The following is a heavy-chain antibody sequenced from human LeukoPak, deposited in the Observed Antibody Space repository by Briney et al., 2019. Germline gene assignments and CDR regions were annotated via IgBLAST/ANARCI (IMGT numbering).Heavy chain of an antibody. CDR3: ARLRLRQYSSGWFLYYGMDV. V-gene: IGHV4-34*01. CDR2: INHSGST. CDR1: GGSFSGYY. Sequence: PSETLSLTCAVYGGSFSGYYWSWIRQPPGKGLEWIGEINHSGSTNYNPSLKSRVTISVDTSKNQFSLKLSSATAADTAVYYCARLRLRQYSSGWFLYYGMDVWGQGTTVTVSS. J-gene: IGHJ6*02. D-gene: IGHD6-19*01.